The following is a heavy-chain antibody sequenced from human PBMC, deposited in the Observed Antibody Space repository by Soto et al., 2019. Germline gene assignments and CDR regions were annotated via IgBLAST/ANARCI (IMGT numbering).Heavy chain of an antibody. Sequence: ELQLVESGGGLAQPGGSLRLSCAASGFTLSGYAMDWVRQAPGKGLKYVSGISTNGVGTYYANSVQGRFTISRDNSKNTVYLQMGSLRPEDMAVYYCARRARPDFYYMDVWGKGTTVTVSS. J-gene: IGHJ6*03. CDR1: GFTLSGYA. V-gene: IGHV3-64*01. D-gene: IGHD6-6*01. CDR3: ARRARPDFYYMDV. CDR2: ISTNGVGT.